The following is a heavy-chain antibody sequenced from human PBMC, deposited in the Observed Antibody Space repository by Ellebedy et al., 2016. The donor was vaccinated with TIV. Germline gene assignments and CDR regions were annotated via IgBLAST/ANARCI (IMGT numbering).Heavy chain of an antibody. CDR3: ARKALSYDHYFDY. CDR1: GASITSYY. CDR2: IYYGGDI. D-gene: IGHD3-22*01. J-gene: IGHJ4*02. Sequence: MPSETLSLTCTVSGASITSYYWSWILQPPGKGLQWIANIYYGGDIGYNPSLKSRATISLDTSKSQFSLRLSSVTAADTAIYYCARKALSYDHYFDYWGQGLLVTVSS. V-gene: IGHV4-59*01.